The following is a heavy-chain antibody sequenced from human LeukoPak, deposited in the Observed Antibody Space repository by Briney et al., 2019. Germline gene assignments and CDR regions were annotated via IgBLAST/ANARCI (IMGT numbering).Heavy chain of an antibody. CDR1: GFTFSNYA. CDR3: ARDTPEYFQH. Sequence: GGSLRLSCAASGFTFSNYAMSWVRQAPGKGLEWVSAISGSGGSTYYADSVKGRFTISRDNAKNTLYLQMNSLRAEDTAVYYCARDTPEYFQHWGQGTLVTVSS. V-gene: IGHV3-23*01. J-gene: IGHJ1*01. CDR2: ISGSGGST.